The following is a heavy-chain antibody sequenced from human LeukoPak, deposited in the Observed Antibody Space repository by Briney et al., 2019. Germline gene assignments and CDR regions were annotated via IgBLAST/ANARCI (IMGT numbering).Heavy chain of an antibody. D-gene: IGHD6-6*01. J-gene: IGHJ4*02. CDR3: ARGGSLGIAARHFVY. CDR1: GYTFTSYY. Sequence: ASVTVSCKASGYTFTSYYMHWVRQAPGQGLEWMGIINPSGGSTSYAQRFQGRVTITRDTSTSPAYMELSSLRSEDTAVYYCARGGSLGIAARHFVYWGQGTLVTVSS. V-gene: IGHV1-46*01. CDR2: INPSGGST.